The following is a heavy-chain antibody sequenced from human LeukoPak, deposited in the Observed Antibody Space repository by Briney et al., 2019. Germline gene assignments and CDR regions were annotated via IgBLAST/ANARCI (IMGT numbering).Heavy chain of an antibody. CDR1: GFTFSTYS. CDR2: ISSGSSTI. J-gene: IGHJ4*02. Sequence: GGSLRLSCAASGFTFSTYSMNWVRQAPGKGLEWVSYISSGSSTIYYADSVKGRFTISRDNAKNSVYLQMNSLRDEDMAVYYCARKVYGSGNYYSDYWGQGTLVTVSS. CDR3: ARKVYGSGNYYSDY. D-gene: IGHD3-10*01. V-gene: IGHV3-48*02.